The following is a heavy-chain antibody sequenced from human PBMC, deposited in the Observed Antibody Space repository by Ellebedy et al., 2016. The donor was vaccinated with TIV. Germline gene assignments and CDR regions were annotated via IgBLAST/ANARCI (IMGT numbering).Heavy chain of an antibody. CDR3: ARGGASSKYFDY. J-gene: IGHJ4*02. CDR1: GGSISSGGDY. CDR2: ISYIGGT. Sequence: MPSETLSLTCTVSGGSISSGGDYWGWIRQPPGKGLEWIGTISYIGGTYYNPSLKSRVTISADTSKNQFSLNLNSVTAADTAVYYCARGGASSKYFDYWGQGTLVTVSS. V-gene: IGHV4-39*07.